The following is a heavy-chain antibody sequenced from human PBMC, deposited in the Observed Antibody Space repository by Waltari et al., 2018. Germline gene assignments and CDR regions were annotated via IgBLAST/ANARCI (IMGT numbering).Heavy chain of an antibody. CDR3: ARDGGAYCNGGNCSPFEQ. J-gene: IGHJ4*02. D-gene: IGHD2-15*01. CDR2: IGSSGSTI. CDR1: GFTFSDYE. Sequence: EVQLVESGGTLAQPGGSLRLSCVASGFTFSDYEMNWVRQVPGKGLEWGSYIGSSGSTIYYADSGRGRFTISRDNAKNSLYLEMSSLRAEDTALYYCARDGGAYCNGGNCSPFEQWGQGTLVTVSS. V-gene: IGHV3-48*03.